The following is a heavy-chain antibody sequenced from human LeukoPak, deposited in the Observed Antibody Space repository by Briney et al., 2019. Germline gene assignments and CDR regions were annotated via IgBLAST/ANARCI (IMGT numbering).Heavy chain of an antibody. V-gene: IGHV3-11*04. CDR3: ARESFYKAQLGISPRFDY. J-gene: IGHJ4*02. D-gene: IGHD7-27*01. CDR2: ISSSGSTI. CDR1: GFTFSDYY. Sequence: GGSLRLSCAASGFTFSDYYMSWIRQAPGKGLEWVSYISSSGSTIYYADSVKGRFTTSRDNAKNSLYLQMNSLRAEDTAVYYCARESFYKAQLGISPRFDYWGQGTLVTVSS.